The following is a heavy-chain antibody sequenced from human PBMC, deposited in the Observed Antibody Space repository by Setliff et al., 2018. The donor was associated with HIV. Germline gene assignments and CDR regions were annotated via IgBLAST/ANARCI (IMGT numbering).Heavy chain of an antibody. CDR1: GASISNSNSY. V-gene: IGHV4-39*01. CDR3: ARRGGIAVAGRGVTRGFDI. J-gene: IGHJ3*02. CDR2: IYYGGST. D-gene: IGHD6-19*01. Sequence: KPSETLSLTCTVYGASISNSNSYWGWIRQPPGKRLEWLGSIYYGGSTSYNPSLSSRLTISVDTSKNQVSLRLNSVTAADTAVYYCARRGGIAVAGRGVTRGFDIWGQGASVTVSS.